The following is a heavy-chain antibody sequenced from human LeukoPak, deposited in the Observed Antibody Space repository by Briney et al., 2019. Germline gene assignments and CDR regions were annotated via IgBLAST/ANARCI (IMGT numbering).Heavy chain of an antibody. D-gene: IGHD2/OR15-2a*01. Sequence: TGGSLRLSCTASGFTFSNFAMSWVRQAPGKGLEWLSNLSGNGGGTSYADSAKGRSTISRDNSKNTLYLQMNSLKAEDTAVYYCAKDSFPGANWGQGTLVTVSS. CDR2: LSGNGGGT. J-gene: IGHJ4*02. V-gene: IGHV3-23*01. CDR3: AKDSFPGAN. CDR1: GFTFSNFA.